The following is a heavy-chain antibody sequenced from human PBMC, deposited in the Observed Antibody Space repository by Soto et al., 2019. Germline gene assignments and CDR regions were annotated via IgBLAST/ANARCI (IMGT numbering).Heavy chain of an antibody. CDR3: ARDAYPNWFDF. V-gene: IGHV4-4*07. CDR2: ISSGGSA. J-gene: IGHJ5*01. Sequence: SETLSLTCNVSGGSINSYYWSWIRQPAGKGLEWIGRISSGGSAIYNPSLKSRVTISVDTSKNQFSLRLTSVTAADTAVYFCARDAYPNWFDFWGQGTLVTVSS. D-gene: IGHD2-8*01. CDR1: GGSINSYY.